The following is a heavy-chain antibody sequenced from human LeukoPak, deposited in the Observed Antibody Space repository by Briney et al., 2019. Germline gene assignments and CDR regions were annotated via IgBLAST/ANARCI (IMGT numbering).Heavy chain of an antibody. D-gene: IGHD3-10*01. CDR3: ARHDQVVRGYYYGMDV. CDR2: IYYSGST. CDR1: GGSISSSSYY. V-gene: IGHV4-39*01. Sequence: SETLSLTCTVPGGSISSSSYYWGWIRQPPGKGLEWIGSIYYSGSTYYSPSLKSRVTISVDTSKNQFSLKLSSVTAADTAVYYCARHDQVVRGYYYGMDVWGQGTTVTVSS. J-gene: IGHJ6*02.